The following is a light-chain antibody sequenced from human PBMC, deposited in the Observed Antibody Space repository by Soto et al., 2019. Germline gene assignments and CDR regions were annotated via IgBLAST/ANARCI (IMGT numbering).Light chain of an antibody. Sequence: EIVMTQSPATLSVSPGERATLSCRASQSVSSNLAWYQQKPGQPPRLLIYGASTRATGIPAMFSGSGSGTDFTLTISSLQSEDFAVYYCQQYNNWPLTFGGGTKVEIK. J-gene: IGKJ4*01. CDR3: QQYNNWPLT. CDR1: QSVSSN. V-gene: IGKV3D-15*01. CDR2: GAS.